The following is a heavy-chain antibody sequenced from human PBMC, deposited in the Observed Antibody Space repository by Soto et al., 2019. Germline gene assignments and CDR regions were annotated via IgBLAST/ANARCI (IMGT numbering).Heavy chain of an antibody. CDR1: GGTFSTYS. V-gene: IGHV1-69*06. CDR3: ASSSGNNYGVGTNYYFDY. J-gene: IGHJ4*02. Sequence: QVQLVQSGAEVKKPGSSVKVSCKTSGGTFSTYSIVWVRQAPGEGLEWMGGIIPIFGPANYAQKFQDRVTITADKPTNTAFMELSSLKSEDTAMYYCASSSGNNYGVGTNYYFDYWGQGTLVTVSS. D-gene: IGHD1-26*01. CDR2: IIPIFGPA.